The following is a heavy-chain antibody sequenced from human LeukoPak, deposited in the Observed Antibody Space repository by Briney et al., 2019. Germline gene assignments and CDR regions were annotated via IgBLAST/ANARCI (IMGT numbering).Heavy chain of an antibody. Sequence: ASVKVSCKVSGYTLTELSMHWVRQAPGKGLEWMGGFDPEDGETIYAQKFQGRVTMTEDTSTDTAYMELSSLRSEGTAVYYCATPPYGNDAFDIWGQGTMVTVSS. V-gene: IGHV1-24*01. D-gene: IGHD3-16*01. CDR3: ATPPYGNDAFDI. CDR1: GYTLTELS. J-gene: IGHJ3*02. CDR2: FDPEDGET.